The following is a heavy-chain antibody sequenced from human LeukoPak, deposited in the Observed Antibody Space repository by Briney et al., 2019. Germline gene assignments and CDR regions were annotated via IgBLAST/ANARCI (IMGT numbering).Heavy chain of an antibody. V-gene: IGHV1-69*04. CDR3: ARDHTISGGYYDY. CDR2: IIPILGIA. Sequence: SVKVSCKASGGTFSSYAISWVRQAPGQGLEWMGRIIPILGIANYAQKFQGRVTITADKSTSTAYMELSSLRSEDTAVYYCARDHTISGGYYDYWGQGTLVTVSS. D-gene: IGHD1-26*01. CDR1: GGTFSSYA. J-gene: IGHJ4*02.